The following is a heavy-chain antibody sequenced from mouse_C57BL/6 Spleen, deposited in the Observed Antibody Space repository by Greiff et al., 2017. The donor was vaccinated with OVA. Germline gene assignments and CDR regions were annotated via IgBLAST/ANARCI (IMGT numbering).Heavy chain of an antibody. CDR2: ISYDGSN. Sequence: EVQVVESGPGLVKPSQSLSLTCSVTGYSITSGYYWNWIRQFPGNKLEWMGYISYDGSNNSNPSLKNRISITRDTSKNQFFLKLNSVTTEDTATYYCARDRWLPYYYAMDYWGQGTSVTVSS. D-gene: IGHD2-3*01. CDR1: GYSITSGYY. CDR3: ARDRWLPYYYAMDY. V-gene: IGHV3-6*01. J-gene: IGHJ4*01.